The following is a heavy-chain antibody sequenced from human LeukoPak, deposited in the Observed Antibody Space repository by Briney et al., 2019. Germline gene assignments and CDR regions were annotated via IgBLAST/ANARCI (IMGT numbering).Heavy chain of an antibody. D-gene: IGHD4-23*01. J-gene: IGHJ4*02. Sequence: GGSVRLSCAASGFNFSPYWMNWVRQAPGTGLVWVSRINSDGSITTYADSVKGRFTISRDNAKNTLYLQMNSLRAEDTAVYYCARDVGGNDDYWGQGTLVTVSS. CDR2: INSDGSIT. V-gene: IGHV3-74*01. CDR3: ARDVGGNDDY. CDR1: GFNFSPYW.